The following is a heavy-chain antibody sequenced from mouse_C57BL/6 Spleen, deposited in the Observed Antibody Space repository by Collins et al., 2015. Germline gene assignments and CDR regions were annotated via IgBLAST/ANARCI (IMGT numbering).Heavy chain of an antibody. Sequence: DVQLQESGPGLVKPSQSLSLTCTVTGYSITSDYAWNWIRQFPGNKLEWMGYISYSGSTSYNPSLKSRISITRDTSKNQFFLQLNSVTTEDTATYYCARGGGSWRYFDVWGAGTTVTVSS. CDR1: GYSITSDYA. CDR3: ARGGGSWRYFDV. CDR2: ISYSGST. D-gene: IGHD1-1*01. V-gene: IGHV3-2*02. J-gene: IGHJ1*01.